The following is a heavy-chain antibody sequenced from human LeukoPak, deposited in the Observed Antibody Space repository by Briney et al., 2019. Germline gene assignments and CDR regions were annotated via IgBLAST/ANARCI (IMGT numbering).Heavy chain of an antibody. D-gene: IGHD3-22*01. CDR3: ARCDSSGYYYYYYGMDV. J-gene: IGHJ6*02. Sequence: SETLSLTCAVYGGSFSGYYWSWIRQPPGKGLEWIGEINHSGSTNYNPSLKSRVTISVDTSKNQFSLKLSSVTAADTAVYYCARCDSSGYYYYYYGMDVWGQGTLVTVS. V-gene: IGHV4-34*01. CDR1: GGSFSGYY. CDR2: INHSGST.